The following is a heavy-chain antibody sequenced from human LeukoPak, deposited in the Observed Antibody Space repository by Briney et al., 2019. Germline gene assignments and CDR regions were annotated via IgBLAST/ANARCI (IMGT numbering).Heavy chain of an antibody. D-gene: IGHD6-19*01. V-gene: IGHV1-2*02. Sequence: ASVTVSFTSSGYAFTVYYMQWVRHAPGQGLEWMGWININSGGTNYAKKFQGRVTLTRDTSISTAYMELSRLRSDDTAVYYCARVHYRWLAFDYWGQGTLVTVSS. CDR2: ININSGGT. J-gene: IGHJ4*02. CDR3: ARVHYRWLAFDY. CDR1: GYAFTVYY.